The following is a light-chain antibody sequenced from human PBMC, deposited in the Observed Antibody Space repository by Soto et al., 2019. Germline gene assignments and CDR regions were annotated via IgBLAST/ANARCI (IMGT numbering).Light chain of an antibody. CDR1: QYVSTN. J-gene: IGKJ1*01. CDR2: GAS. Sequence: EVVMTQSLDTLAVSPCERATLSRSASQYVSTNLAWYQQRPGQAPRLLIYGASTRATGIPARFSGSGSGRDFKLTISSLQSEDFAVYYCQQYNDWPGGTFGQGTKVDTK. V-gene: IGKV3-15*01. CDR3: QQYNDWPGGT.